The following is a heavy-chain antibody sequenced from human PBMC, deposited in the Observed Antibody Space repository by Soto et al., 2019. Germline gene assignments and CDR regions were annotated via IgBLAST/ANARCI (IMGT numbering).Heavy chain of an antibody. CDR2: IYPGDSDT. CDR1: GYSFTSYW. D-gene: IGHD3-10*01. V-gene: IGHV5-51*01. CDR3: ARHGGSADYYYGMDV. J-gene: IGHJ6*02. Sequence: GESLKISCKGSGYSFTSYWIGWVRQMPGKGLEWMGIIYPGDSDTRYSPSFQGQVTISADKSISTAYLQWSSLKASDTAMYYCARHGGSADYYYGMDVWGQGTTVTGSS.